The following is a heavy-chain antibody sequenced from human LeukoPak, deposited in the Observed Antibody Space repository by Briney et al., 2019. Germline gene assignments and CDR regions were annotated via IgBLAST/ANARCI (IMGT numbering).Heavy chain of an antibody. CDR2: VSPSHTTR. D-gene: IGHD3-3*02. CDR1: GYTFRQYS. V-gene: IGHV1-18*01. Sequence: ASVIVSCKASGYTFRQYSISWVRQAPGKGLEWMGWVSPSHTTRVYAQQFQGRVTMTADTNTNTVSMELRSLRSDDTAVYFCARDYILPLETDNGDGFAIWGQGTVVSVSS. J-gene: IGHJ3*02. CDR3: ARDYILPLETDNGDGFAI.